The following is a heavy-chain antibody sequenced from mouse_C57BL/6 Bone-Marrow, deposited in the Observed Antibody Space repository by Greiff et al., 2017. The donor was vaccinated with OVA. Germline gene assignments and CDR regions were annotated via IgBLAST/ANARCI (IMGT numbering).Heavy chain of an antibody. Sequence: LQESGPELVKPGASVKLSCKASGYTFTSYDINWVKQRPGQGLEWIGWIYPRDGSTKYNEKFQGKATLTVDTYSRTAYMELHSLTSEDSAVYFGARDPYGIKYYYAMDYWGQGTSVTVSS. CDR3: ARDPYGIKYYYAMDY. CDR2: IYPRDGST. D-gene: IGHD2-1*01. CDR1: GYTFTSYD. V-gene: IGHV1-85*01. J-gene: IGHJ4*01.